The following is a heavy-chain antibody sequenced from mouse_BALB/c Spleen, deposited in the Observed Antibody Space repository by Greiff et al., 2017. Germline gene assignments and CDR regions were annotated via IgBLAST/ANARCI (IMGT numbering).Heavy chain of an antibody. CDR2: ISSGGST. CDR3: ARFYHAYFYAMDY. Sequence: EVMLVESGGGLVKPGGSLKLSCAASGFTFSSYAMSWVRQTPEKRLEWVASISSGGSTYYPDSVKGRFTISRDNARNILYLQMSSLRSEDTAMYYCARFYHAYFYAMDYWGQGTSVTVSS. V-gene: IGHV5-6-5*01. J-gene: IGHJ4*01. D-gene: IGHD2-3*01. CDR1: GFTFSSYA.